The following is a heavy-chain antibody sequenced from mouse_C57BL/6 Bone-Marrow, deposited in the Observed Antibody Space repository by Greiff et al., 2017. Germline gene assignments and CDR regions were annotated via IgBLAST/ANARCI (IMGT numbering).Heavy chain of an antibody. D-gene: IGHD2-5*01. V-gene: IGHV5-4*01. CDR3: ARDRRAYYSNWNYFDY. J-gene: IGHJ2*01. Sequence: DVKLVESGGGLVKPGGSLKLSCAASGFTFSSYAMSWVRQTPETRLEWVATISDGGSYTYYPDNVKGRFTISRDNAKNNLYLQMSHLKSEDTAMYYCARDRRAYYSNWNYFDYWGQGTTLTVSS. CDR1: GFTFSSYA. CDR2: ISDGGSYT.